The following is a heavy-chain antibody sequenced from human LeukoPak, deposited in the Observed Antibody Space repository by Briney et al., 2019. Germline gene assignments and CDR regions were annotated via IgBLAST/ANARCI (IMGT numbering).Heavy chain of an antibody. CDR1: GGSFSGYY. Sequence: PSEPLSLTCAVYGGSFSGYYWSWIRQPPGKGLEWIGSIYYSGYTYYNPSVESRVTISVDTSRNQFSLKLSSVTAADTAVYYCAKHYMGSYDNRGLDYWGQGTLVTVSS. V-gene: IGHV4-34*01. CDR2: IYYSGYT. J-gene: IGHJ4*02. CDR3: AKHYMGSYDNRGLDY. D-gene: IGHD3-10*01.